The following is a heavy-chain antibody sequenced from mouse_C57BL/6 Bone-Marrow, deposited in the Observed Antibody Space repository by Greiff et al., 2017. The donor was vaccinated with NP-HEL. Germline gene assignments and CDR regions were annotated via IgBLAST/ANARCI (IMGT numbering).Heavy chain of an antibody. D-gene: IGHD2-2*01. CDR2: IHPNSGST. CDR3: ARGLLWLRRRDYYAMDY. V-gene: IGHV1-64*01. CDR1: GYTFTSYW. Sequence: VQLQQPGAELVKPGASVKLSCKASGYTFTSYWMHWVKQRPGQGLEWIGMIHPNSGSTNYNEKFKSKATLTVEKSSSTAYMQLSSLTSEDSAVYYCARGLLWLRRRDYYAMDYWGQGTSVTGSS. J-gene: IGHJ4*01.